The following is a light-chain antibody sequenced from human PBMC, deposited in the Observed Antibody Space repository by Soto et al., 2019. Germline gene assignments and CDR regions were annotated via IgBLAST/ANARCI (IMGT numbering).Light chain of an antibody. Sequence: IQMTQSPSSVSASVGDRVTIPCRASQPILSWLAWYQQKPGQPPNLLTYYQPTLRGGLHSKFSGSESGTLFALTITNLQPEYFATCYCHQYYSYPRTVGGGTKVDSK. CDR3: HQYYSYPRT. V-gene: IGKV1-12*01. J-gene: IGKJ4*01. CDR1: QPILSW. CDR2: YQP.